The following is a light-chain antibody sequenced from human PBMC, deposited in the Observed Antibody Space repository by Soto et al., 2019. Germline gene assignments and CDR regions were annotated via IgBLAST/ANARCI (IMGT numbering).Light chain of an antibody. CDR1: QSVRSSY. V-gene: IGKV3-20*01. J-gene: IGKJ5*01. CDR3: QQYGSSLT. CDR2: GAS. Sequence: EIVLTQSPGTLSVSPGERATLSCRASQSVRSSYLAWYQQKPGQAPRLLIYGASSRATGIPDRFSGSGSGTDFTLTISRLEPEDFEVYYWQQYGSSLTFGQGTRLEIK.